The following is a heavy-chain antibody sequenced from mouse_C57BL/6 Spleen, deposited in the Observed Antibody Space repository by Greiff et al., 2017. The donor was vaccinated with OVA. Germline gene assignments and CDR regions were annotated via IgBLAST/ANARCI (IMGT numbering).Heavy chain of an antibody. CDR2: INPGSGGT. D-gene: IGHD2-1*01. Sequence: VQLQQSGAELVRPGTSVKVSCKASGYAFTNYLIEWVKQRPGQGLEWIGVINPGSGGTNYNEKFKGKATLTADKSSSTAYMQLSSLTSEDSAVYFCARWTGGNYNYAMDYWGQGTSVTVSS. CDR1: GYAFTNYL. V-gene: IGHV1-54*01. CDR3: ARWTGGNYNYAMDY. J-gene: IGHJ4*01.